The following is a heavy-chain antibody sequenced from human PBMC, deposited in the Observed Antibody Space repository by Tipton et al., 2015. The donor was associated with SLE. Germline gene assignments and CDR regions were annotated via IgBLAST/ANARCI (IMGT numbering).Heavy chain of an antibody. V-gene: IGHV4-39*07. Sequence: TLSLTCTVSGGSISSSSYYWGWIRQPPGKGLEWIGSIYYSGSTNYNPSLKSRVTISVDTSKNQFSLKLSSVTAADTAVYYCAGGSGSGWLDYWGQGTLVTVSS. J-gene: IGHJ4*02. CDR3: AGGSGSGWLDY. CDR1: GGSISSSSYY. D-gene: IGHD6-19*01. CDR2: IYYSGST.